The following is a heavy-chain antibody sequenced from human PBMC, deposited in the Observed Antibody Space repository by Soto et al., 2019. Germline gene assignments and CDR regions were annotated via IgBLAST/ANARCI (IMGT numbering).Heavy chain of an antibody. V-gene: IGHV1-46*01. Sequence: QVQLVQSGAEVKKPGASVKVSCKASGYTFTRYYMHWVRQAPGQGLEWMGIINPSGGSTSYAQKFQGRVTMTRDTSTSTVYMALSSLRSEDTAVYYCARDSSSYSNYDDWFDPWGQGTLVTVSS. CDR3: ARDSSSYSNYDDWFDP. CDR2: INPSGGST. CDR1: GYTFTRYY. D-gene: IGHD4-4*01. J-gene: IGHJ5*02.